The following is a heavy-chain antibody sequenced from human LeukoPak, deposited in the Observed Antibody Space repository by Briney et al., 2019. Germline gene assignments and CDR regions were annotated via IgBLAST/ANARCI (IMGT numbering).Heavy chain of an antibody. Sequence: GGSLRLSCAASGFTFWDVWMSWVRQAPGKGLEWVARSRRETEGGTTDYNAPVKGRFTISRDDSTNTLYLQMNSLKDEDTAVYFCTTDSNWGFFDWGQGTLVTVSS. V-gene: IGHV3-15*01. D-gene: IGHD7-27*01. CDR1: GFTFWDVW. CDR3: TTDSNWGFFD. J-gene: IGHJ4*02. CDR2: SRRETEGGTT.